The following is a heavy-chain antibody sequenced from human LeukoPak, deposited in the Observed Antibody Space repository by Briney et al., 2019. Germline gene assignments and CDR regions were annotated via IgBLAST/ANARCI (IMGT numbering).Heavy chain of an antibody. J-gene: IGHJ4*02. CDR2: INPNSGGT. D-gene: IGHD2-2*01. CDR1: RYTFSSYG. Sequence: ASVKVSCKASRYTFSSYGISWVRQAPGQGLEWMGWINPNSGGTNYAQKFQGRVTMTRDTSINTAYMELSRLRSDDTAVYYCARVSCSSTSCYTEGIDYWGQGTLVTVSS. CDR3: ARVSCSSTSCYTEGIDY. V-gene: IGHV1-2*02.